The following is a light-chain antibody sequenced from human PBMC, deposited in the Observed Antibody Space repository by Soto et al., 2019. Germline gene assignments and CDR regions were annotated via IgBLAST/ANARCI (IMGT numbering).Light chain of an antibody. Sequence: QSALTQPASVSGSPGQSITISCTGTSSDVGSYNLVSWYQQHPGKAPKLMIYEVSKRPSGVSNRFSGSKSGNMASLTISGLQAEDEADYYCCSYAGSSTWVFGGGTKLPS. CDR2: EVS. CDR1: SSDVGSYNL. CDR3: CSYAGSSTWV. V-gene: IGLV2-23*02. J-gene: IGLJ3*02.